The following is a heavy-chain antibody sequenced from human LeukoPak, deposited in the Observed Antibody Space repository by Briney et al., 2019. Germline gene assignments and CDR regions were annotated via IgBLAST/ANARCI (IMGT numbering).Heavy chain of an antibody. D-gene: IGHD5-18*01. CDR2: ISAYNGNT. CDR3: AFRGYTYGPFDY. Sequence: ASVTVSYTASVYTFTNYGINWVRQASGQGLEWMGWISAYNGNTNYAQKFQGRVTMTTDTSTSTAYMELRSLRSDDTAVYYCAFRGYTYGPFDYWGQGTLVTVSS. V-gene: IGHV1-18*01. J-gene: IGHJ4*02. CDR1: VYTFTNYG.